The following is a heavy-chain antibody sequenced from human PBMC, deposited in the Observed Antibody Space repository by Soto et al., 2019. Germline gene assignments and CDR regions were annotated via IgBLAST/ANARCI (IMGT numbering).Heavy chain of an antibody. CDR1: GFTFNNYA. CDR2: ITGST. V-gene: IGHV4-59*10. D-gene: IGHD6-13*01. Sequence: PGGSLRLSCAASGFTFNNYAMGWVRQAPGKGLEWVSAITGSTNYNPSLKSRVTMSVDASKNHFSLKLSSVTAADTAVYYCARCQLGAGYLHYFYMDVWGKGTTVTVSS. CDR3: ARCQLGAGYLHYFYMDV. J-gene: IGHJ6*03.